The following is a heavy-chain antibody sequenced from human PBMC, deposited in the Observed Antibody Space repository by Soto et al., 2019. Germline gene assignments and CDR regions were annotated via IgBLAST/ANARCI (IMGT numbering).Heavy chain of an antibody. D-gene: IGHD3-10*01. CDR1: GFTFSSYG. Sequence: QVQLVESGGGVVQPGRSLRLYCAASGFTFSSYGMHWIRQAPGKGLEWVAVIWYDGSNKYYADSVKGRFTISRDNSKNTLYLQMNILRAEDTAVYYCAREVVLWFGGPGWFDPWGQGTLVTVSS. V-gene: IGHV3-33*01. J-gene: IGHJ5*02. CDR3: AREVVLWFGGPGWFDP. CDR2: IWYDGSNK.